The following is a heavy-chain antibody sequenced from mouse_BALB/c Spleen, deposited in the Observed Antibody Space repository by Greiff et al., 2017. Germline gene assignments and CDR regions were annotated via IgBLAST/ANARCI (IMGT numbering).Heavy chain of an antibody. J-gene: IGHJ2*01. V-gene: IGHV5-9-3*01. CDR3: ARQGNFDY. Sequence: EVQGVESGGGLVKPGGSLKLSCAASGFTFSDYYMYWVRQTPEKRLEWVATISSGGSYTYYPDSVKGRFTISRDNAKNTLYLQMSSLRSEDTAMYYCARQGNFDYWGQGTTLTVSS. CDR1: GFTFSDYY. CDR2: ISSGGSYT.